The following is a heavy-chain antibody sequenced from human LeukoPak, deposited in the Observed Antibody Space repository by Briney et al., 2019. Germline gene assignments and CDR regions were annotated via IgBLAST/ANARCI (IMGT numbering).Heavy chain of an antibody. J-gene: IGHJ4*02. CDR1: GFTFSSYG. CDR2: IRYDGSNE. Sequence: PGGSLRLSCAASGFTFSSYGMHWVRQAPGKGPEWVSFIRYDGSNEYYADSVRGRFTISRDNSKNTLYLQMNSLRAEDTAVYYCAKDGGSDYWGQGTLVTVSS. D-gene: IGHD1-26*01. V-gene: IGHV3-30*02. CDR3: AKDGGSDY.